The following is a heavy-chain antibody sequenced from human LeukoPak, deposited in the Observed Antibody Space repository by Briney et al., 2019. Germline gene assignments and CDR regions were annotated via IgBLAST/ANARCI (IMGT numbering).Heavy chain of an antibody. CDR3: ARQYISGQWYFDY. V-gene: IGHV3-30*04. CDR2: ISFDGSNK. D-gene: IGHD5-18*01. CDR1: GFTFSTYA. J-gene: IGHJ4*02. Sequence: GRSLRLSCAASGFTFSTYAMHWVRQAPGKGLEWVAVISFDGSNKYYADSVKGRFTISRDSSKNTLYLQMNSLRAEDTAVYYCARQYISGQWYFDYWGQGTLVTVSS.